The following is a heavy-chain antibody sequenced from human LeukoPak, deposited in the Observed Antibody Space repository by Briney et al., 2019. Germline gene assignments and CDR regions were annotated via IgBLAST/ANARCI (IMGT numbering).Heavy chain of an antibody. V-gene: IGHV3-23*01. J-gene: IGHJ4*02. CDR1: GFTFSSYA. Sequence: GGSLRLSCAASGFTFSSYAMSWVRQAPGKGLEWVSGISGSGGSTDYADSVKGRFTISRDNSKNTLDLQMNSLRAEDTAVYYCAGSSTVIVGDFGYWGQGTLVTVSS. CDR2: ISGSGGST. CDR3: AGSSTVIVGDFGY. D-gene: IGHD3-22*01.